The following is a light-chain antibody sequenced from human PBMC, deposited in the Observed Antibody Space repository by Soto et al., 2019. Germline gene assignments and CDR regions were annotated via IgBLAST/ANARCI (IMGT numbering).Light chain of an antibody. J-gene: IGKJ1*01. Sequence: DIQMTQSPSTLSASVGDRVTITCRASQTISSWLAWYQQKPGKAPKLLIYKASSLESGVPSRFSGSGSGTEFTLTISSLQPEDFATYYCQQYYNNPWTCGQGTKVEVK. CDR1: QTISSW. CDR2: KAS. CDR3: QQYYNNPWT. V-gene: IGKV1-5*03.